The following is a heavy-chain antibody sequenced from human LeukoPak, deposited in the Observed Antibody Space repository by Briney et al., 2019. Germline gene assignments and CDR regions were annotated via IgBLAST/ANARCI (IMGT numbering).Heavy chain of an antibody. V-gene: IGHV3-30*04. Sequence: GGSLRLSCVASGFTFNRYAMQWVRQAPGKGLESVAVISYDGGFKSYADSVKGRFTISRDNSKNTLYLQMDSLRGDDTAVYYCARDDWYFDLWGRGTLVTVSS. CDR3: ARDDWYFDL. CDR2: ISYDGGFK. CDR1: GFTFNRYA. J-gene: IGHJ2*01.